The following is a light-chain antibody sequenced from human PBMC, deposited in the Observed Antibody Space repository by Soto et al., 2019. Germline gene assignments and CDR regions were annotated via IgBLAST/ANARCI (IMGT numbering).Light chain of an antibody. Sequence: QSVLTQPASVSGSPGQSITISCTGTSSDVGGYNYVSWYQQHPGNAPRLMIYEVNNRPSGVPNRFSGSKSGNTASLTISGRQAEDEADYYCSSKTSSRTPFVFGTGTKVTVL. CDR3: SSKTSSRTPFV. J-gene: IGLJ1*01. V-gene: IGLV2-14*01. CDR2: EVN. CDR1: SSDVGGYNY.